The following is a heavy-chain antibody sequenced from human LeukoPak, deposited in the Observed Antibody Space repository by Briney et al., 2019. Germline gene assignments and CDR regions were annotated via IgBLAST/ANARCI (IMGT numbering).Heavy chain of an antibody. J-gene: IGHJ4*02. CDR1: GGSISSGGYS. CDR2: IYYSGST. V-gene: IGHV4-31*03. CDR3: ARVPVGSHFDY. Sequence: SETLSLTCTVSGGSISSGGYSWSWIEQPPGNGLEWIGYIYYSGSTYYNPSLKSRVTISVDTSKNQFSLKLSSVTAADTAVYYCARVPVGSHFDYWGQGTLVTVSS. D-gene: IGHD4-23*01.